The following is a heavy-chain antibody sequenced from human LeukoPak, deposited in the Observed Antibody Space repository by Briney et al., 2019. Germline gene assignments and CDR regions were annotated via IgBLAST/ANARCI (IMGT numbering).Heavy chain of an antibody. CDR2: IYYSGST. J-gene: IGHJ5*02. CDR3: AKMVDIVAAGWFDP. D-gene: IGHD5-12*01. Sequence: SETLSLTCTVSGGPVSSGSYYWSWIRQPPRKGLEWIGYIYYSGSTNYNPSLKSRVTISVDTSKNQFSLKLSSVTAADTAVYYCAKMVDIVAAGWFDPWGQGTLVTVSS. V-gene: IGHV4-61*01. CDR1: GGPVSSGSYY.